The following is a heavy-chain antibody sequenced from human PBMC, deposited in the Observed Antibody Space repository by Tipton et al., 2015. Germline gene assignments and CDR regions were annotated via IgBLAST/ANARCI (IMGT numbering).Heavy chain of an antibody. CDR2: TYYSGDT. J-gene: IGHJ6*02. Sequence: LRLSCTVSGGSISSGGYYWSWIRQRPGKGLEWIGYTYYSGDTYYNPSLKSRVTIPADTSKNQFSLNLSSVTAADTAVYYCARDRLNYYDSSGPVPYYAMDVWGQGTTVTVSS. V-gene: IGHV4-31*02. D-gene: IGHD3-22*01. CDR1: GGSISSGGYY. CDR3: ARDRLNYYDSSGPVPYYAMDV.